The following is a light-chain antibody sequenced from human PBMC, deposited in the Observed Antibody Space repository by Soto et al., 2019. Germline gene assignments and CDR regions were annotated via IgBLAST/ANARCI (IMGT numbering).Light chain of an antibody. CDR2: WAS. V-gene: IGKV4-1*01. CDR3: QHYYSTPPA. Sequence: DILLTQSPDSLAVSLGERVTINCKSSQSVLYSSNNKNYLAWYQQKPGQPPKLLIYWASTRESGVPDRFSGSGSGTDFTLTISSLQAEDVAVYYCQHYYSTPPAFGQGTRLEIK. J-gene: IGKJ5*01. CDR1: QSVLYSSNNKNY.